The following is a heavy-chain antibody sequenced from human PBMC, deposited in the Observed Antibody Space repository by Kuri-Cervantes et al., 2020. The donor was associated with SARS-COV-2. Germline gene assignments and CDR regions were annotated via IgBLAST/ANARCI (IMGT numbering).Heavy chain of an antibody. CDR2: IYSGGST. D-gene: IGHD1-1*01. CDR1: GFTVSSNY. V-gene: IGHV3-53*01. J-gene: IGHJ6*03. Sequence: GESLKISCAASGFTVSSNYMSWVRQAPGKGLEWVSVIYSGGSTYYADSVTGRCTISRDESDNTHYLRMNSLRAEDTAVYYCARGTGSNHNHMDVWGKGTTVTVSS. CDR3: ARGTGSNHNHMDV.